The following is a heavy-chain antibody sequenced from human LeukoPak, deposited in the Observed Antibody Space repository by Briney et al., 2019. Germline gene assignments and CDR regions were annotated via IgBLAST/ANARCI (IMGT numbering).Heavy chain of an antibody. Sequence: GGSLRPSCAASGFTFSNYEMNWVRQAPGKGLEGVSYISSSGSTIYYADSVKGRFTISRDNAKNSLYLQMSSLRAEDTAVYYCARAYYGAVPFDIWGQGTMVTVSS. CDR1: GFTFSNYE. D-gene: IGHD4-17*01. V-gene: IGHV3-48*03. J-gene: IGHJ3*02. CDR2: ISSSGSTI. CDR3: ARAYYGAVPFDI.